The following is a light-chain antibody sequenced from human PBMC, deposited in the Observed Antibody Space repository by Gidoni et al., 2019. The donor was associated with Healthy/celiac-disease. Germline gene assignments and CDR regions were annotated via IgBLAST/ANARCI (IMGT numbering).Light chain of an antibody. CDR3: QQRSNWPPGRYT. CDR1: QSVSSY. CDR2: AAS. V-gene: IGKV3-11*01. J-gene: IGKJ2*01. Sequence: EIVLTQSPATLSLSPGERATLSCRASQSVSSYLSWYQQKPVQAPMLLIYAASNRAPGNPARFSGSGSGTGFTLAISSREPEDIAVYYCQQRSNWPPGRYTCXQXTKLEIK.